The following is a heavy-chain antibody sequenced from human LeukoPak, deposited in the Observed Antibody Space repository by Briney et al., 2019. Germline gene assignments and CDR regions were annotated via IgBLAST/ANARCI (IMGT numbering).Heavy chain of an antibody. Sequence: PGGSLRLSCAASGFTVSSNYMSWVRQAPGKGLEWVSAISGSGGSTYYADSVKGRFTISRDNPKNTLYLQMNRLRAEDTAVYFCAKDAYSGSPDHWGRGTLVTVSS. CDR1: GFTVSSNY. J-gene: IGHJ5*02. CDR3: AKDAYSGSPDH. CDR2: ISGSGGST. V-gene: IGHV3-23*01. D-gene: IGHD1-26*01.